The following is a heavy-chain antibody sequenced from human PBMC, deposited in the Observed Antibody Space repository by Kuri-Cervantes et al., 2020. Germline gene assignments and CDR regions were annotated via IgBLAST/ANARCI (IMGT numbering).Heavy chain of an antibody. J-gene: IGHJ4*02. D-gene: IGHD5-24*01. V-gene: IGHV4-4*02. Sequence: SETLSLTCAVSGGSISSSNWWSWVRQPPGKGLEWIGEIYHSGSTNYNPSLKSRVTMSVDKSRNEFSLRLTSVTSADTATYYCAGRDGTSSESGGYLIPPYYLDTWGQGARVTVSS. CDR2: IYHSGST. CDR3: AGRDGTSSESGGYLIPPYYLDT. CDR1: GGSISSSNW.